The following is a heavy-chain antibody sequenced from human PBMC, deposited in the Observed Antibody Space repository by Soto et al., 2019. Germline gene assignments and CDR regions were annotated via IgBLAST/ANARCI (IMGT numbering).Heavy chain of an antibody. V-gene: IGHV4-34*01. D-gene: IGHD2-8*01. J-gene: IGHJ5*02. CDR2: INHSGST. CDR1: GGSFSGYY. Sequence: TSETLSLTCAVYGGSFSGYYWSWIRQPPGKGLEWIGEINHSGSTNYNPSLKSRVTISVDTSKNQFSLKLSSVTAADTAVYYCARVTREYCTNGVCTQASWFDPWGQGTLVTVSS. CDR3: ARVTREYCTNGVCTQASWFDP.